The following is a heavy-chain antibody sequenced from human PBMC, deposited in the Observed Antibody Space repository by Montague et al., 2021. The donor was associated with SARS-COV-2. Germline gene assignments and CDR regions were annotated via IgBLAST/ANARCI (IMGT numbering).Heavy chain of an antibody. CDR3: ARSGWEQLVRARYYYYGMDV. V-gene: IGHV4-34*01. Sequence: SETLSLTCTVYGGSFRGYYWSWIRQPPGKGLEWIGEINHSGSTNSNPSLTSRVTISVDTSKNQFSLKLSSVTAADTAVYYCARSGWEQLVRARYYYYGMDVWGQGTTVTVSS. D-gene: IGHD6-6*01. CDR1: GGSFRGYY. J-gene: IGHJ6*02. CDR2: INHSGST.